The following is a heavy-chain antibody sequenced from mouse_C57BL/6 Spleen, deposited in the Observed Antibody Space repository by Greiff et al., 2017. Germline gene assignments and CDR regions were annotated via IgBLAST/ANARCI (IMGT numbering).Heavy chain of an antibody. CDR3: ARSTTVVGYYFDY. Sequence: QVQLKQSGPGLVAPSQSLSITCTVSGFSLTSYAISWVRQPPGKGLEWLGVIWTGGGTNYNSALKSRLSISKDNSKSQVFLKMTSLQTDDTARYYCARSTTVVGYYFDYWGQGTTLTVSS. CDR2: IWTGGGT. CDR1: GFSLTSYA. J-gene: IGHJ2*01. D-gene: IGHD1-1*01. V-gene: IGHV2-9-1*01.